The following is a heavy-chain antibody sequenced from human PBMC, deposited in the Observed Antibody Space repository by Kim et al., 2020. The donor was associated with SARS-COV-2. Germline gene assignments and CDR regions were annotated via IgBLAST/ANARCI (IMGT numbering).Heavy chain of an antibody. CDR2: IKQDGSEK. D-gene: IGHD3-10*01. CDR3: AKASYSSGRAPLFDY. CDR1: GFTFNTYY. J-gene: IGHJ4*02. V-gene: IGHV3-7*03. Sequence: GFLRLSCAASGFTFNTYYMAWVRQAPGKGLEWVASIKQDGSEKYYVDSVKGRFTISRDNAKNSLFLQMNSLRAEDTAVYYCAKASYSSGRAPLFDYWGQ.